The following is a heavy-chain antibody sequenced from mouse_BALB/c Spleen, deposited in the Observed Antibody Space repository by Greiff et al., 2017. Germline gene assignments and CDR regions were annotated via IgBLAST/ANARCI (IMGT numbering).Heavy chain of an antibody. CDR2: SRNKANDYTT. J-gene: IGHJ4*01. Sequence: EVKVVESGGGLVQPGGSLRLSCATSGFTFSDFYMEWVRQPPGKRLEWIAASRNKANDYTTEYSASVKGRFIVSRDTSQSILYLQMNALRAEDTAIYYCSRDAPLYGYAMDYWGQGTSVTVSS. D-gene: IGHD1-1*01. CDR1: GFTFSDFY. V-gene: IGHV7-1*02. CDR3: SRDAPLYGYAMDY.